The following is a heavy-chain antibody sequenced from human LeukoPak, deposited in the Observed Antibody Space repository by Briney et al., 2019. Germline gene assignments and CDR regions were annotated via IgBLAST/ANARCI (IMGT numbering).Heavy chain of an antibody. J-gene: IGHJ4*02. D-gene: IGHD3-9*01. CDR3: ARLSKGRYFDYIFDN. CDR1: GGSVSSTEFY. CDR2: IYYTGST. V-gene: IGHV4-39*01. Sequence: PSETLSLTCTVSGGSVSSTEFYWGWIRQPPGKGLQWIGNIYYTGSTYYNPSLNSRVAMSVDTSQNQFSLKMASVTAADTAGYYCARLSKGRYFDYIFDNWGQGTLVTVSS.